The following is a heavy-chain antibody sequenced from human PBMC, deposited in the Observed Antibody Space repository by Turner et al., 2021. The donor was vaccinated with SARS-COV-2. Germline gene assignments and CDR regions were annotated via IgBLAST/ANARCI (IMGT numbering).Heavy chain of an antibody. J-gene: IGHJ4*02. CDR1: GFTFSSYG. CDR3: AKGSGGSSWYYFDS. D-gene: IGHD6-13*01. Sequence: EVQLLESGGGLVQPGGSLRLPCAASGFTFSSYGMSWVRQAPGKGLGWVSIISVGGDTTFYGDSVKGRFTISRDNSRNTLFLQMNSLRAEDTAVYYCAKGSGGSSWYYFDSWGQGTLVTVSS. V-gene: IGHV3-23*01. CDR2: ISVGGDTT.